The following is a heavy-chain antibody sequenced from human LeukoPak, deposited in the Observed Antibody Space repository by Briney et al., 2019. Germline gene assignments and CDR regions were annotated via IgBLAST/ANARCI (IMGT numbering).Heavy chain of an antibody. CDR2: ISSSSNTI. D-gene: IGHD2-2*01. V-gene: IGHV3-48*01. CDR1: GFTFSTYS. Sequence: GGSLRLSCAASGFTFSTYSMNWVRQAPGEGLEWVSYISSSSNTIYYADSVKGRFTVSRDNAKNSLYLQMNSPRVEDTAVYYCAPGYCSSSSCTHYFDYWSQGTLVTVSS. CDR3: APGYCSSSSCTHYFDY. J-gene: IGHJ4*02.